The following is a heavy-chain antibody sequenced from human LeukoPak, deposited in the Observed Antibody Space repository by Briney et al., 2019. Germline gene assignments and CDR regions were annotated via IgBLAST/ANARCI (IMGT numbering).Heavy chain of an antibody. CDR2: INPNSGGT. Sequence: ASVKVSCKASRYTFTSYGISWVRQAPGQGLEWMGWINPNSGGTNYAQKFQGRVTMTRDTSISTAYMELSRLRSDDTAVYYCARGMSRHYYGSGSYYPDYWGQGTLVTVSS. CDR1: RYTFTSYG. V-gene: IGHV1-2*02. CDR3: ARGMSRHYYGSGSYYPDY. D-gene: IGHD3-10*01. J-gene: IGHJ4*02.